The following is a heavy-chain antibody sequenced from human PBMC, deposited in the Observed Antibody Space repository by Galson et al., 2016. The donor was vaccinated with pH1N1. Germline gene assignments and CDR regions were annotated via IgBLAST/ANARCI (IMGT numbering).Heavy chain of an antibody. Sequence: SLRLSCAASGFIFSDYWMSWVRQAPGKGLEWVAKINQDGSRKYYVDSMKGRRTISRDNAENSLSLQMNSLRVEDTALYYCATGDYYTSLYWGQGILVTVSS. D-gene: IGHD1-26*01. J-gene: IGHJ4*02. V-gene: IGHV3-7*01. CDR2: INQDGSRK. CDR1: GFIFSDYW. CDR3: ATGDYYTSLY.